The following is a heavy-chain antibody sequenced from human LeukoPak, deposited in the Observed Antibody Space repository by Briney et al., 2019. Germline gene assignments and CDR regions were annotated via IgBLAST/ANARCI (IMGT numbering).Heavy chain of an antibody. Sequence: GGSLRLSCAASGFTFSSYAMSWVRQAPGKGLEWVSAISGSGGSTYYADSVKGRFTISRDNAKNTLYLQMNSLRVEDTAVYYCARGSDIAAAVKIYGSEFWGQGTLVTVSS. J-gene: IGHJ4*02. CDR2: ISGSGGST. D-gene: IGHD6-13*01. V-gene: IGHV3-23*01. CDR3: ARGSDIAAAVKIYGSEF. CDR1: GFTFSSYA.